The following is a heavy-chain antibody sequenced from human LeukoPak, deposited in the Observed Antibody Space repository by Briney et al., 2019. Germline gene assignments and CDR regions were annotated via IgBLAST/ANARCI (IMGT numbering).Heavy chain of an antibody. CDR1: GFTFSSYE. J-gene: IGHJ4*02. Sequence: GGSLRLSCAASGFTFSSYEMNWVRQAPGKGLEWVSYISSSGSTIYYADSVKGRFTISRDNAKNSLYLQMNSLRAEDTAVYYCARDLHCSGGSCYSGLHYWGQGTLVTVSS. V-gene: IGHV3-48*03. CDR2: ISSSGSTI. CDR3: ARDLHCSGGSCYSGLHY. D-gene: IGHD2-15*01.